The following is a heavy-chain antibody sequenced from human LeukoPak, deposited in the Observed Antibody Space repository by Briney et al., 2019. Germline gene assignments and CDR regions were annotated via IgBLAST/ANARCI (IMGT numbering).Heavy chain of an antibody. CDR2: ITGSGGST. J-gene: IGHJ5*02. D-gene: IGHD3-16*01. V-gene: IGHV3-23*01. CDR3: AKDDGLIMFSS. Sequence: GGSLRLSCAASGFSFSNYGMNWVRQAPGKVLEWVSGITGSGGSTYYAGSVKGRFTISRDNSKNTLYLQVNSLRAEDTAVYYCAKDDGLIMFSSWGQGTLVTVSS. CDR1: GFSFSNYG.